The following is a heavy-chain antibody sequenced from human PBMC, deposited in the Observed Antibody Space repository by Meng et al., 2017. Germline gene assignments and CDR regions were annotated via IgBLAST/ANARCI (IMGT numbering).Heavy chain of an antibody. J-gene: IGHJ6*02. CDR2: ISAYNGNT. V-gene: IGHV1-18*01. D-gene: IGHD2-8*02. CDR1: GYTLTSYG. Sequence: VSCKASGYTLTSYGISWVRQAPGQGLEWMGWISAYNGNTNYAQKRQGRVTMTTDTSTSTAYMELRSLRSDDTAVYYCTRWVVEFYWDYYYGMDVWGQGTTVTVSS. CDR3: TRWVVEFYWDYYYGMDV.